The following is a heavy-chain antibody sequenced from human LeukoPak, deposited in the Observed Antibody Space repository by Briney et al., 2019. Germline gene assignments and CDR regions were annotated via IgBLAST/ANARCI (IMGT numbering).Heavy chain of an antibody. CDR1: GFTFGSYG. Sequence: GGSLRLSCAASGFTFGSYGMNWVRQAPGKGLEWVSAISGSGGSTDYADSVKGRFTISRDNSKNTLSLQMNSLRAEDTAVYYCAKDRWSSSYFDYWGQGTLVTVSS. CDR2: ISGSGGST. D-gene: IGHD6-6*01. J-gene: IGHJ4*02. V-gene: IGHV3-23*01. CDR3: AKDRWSSSYFDY.